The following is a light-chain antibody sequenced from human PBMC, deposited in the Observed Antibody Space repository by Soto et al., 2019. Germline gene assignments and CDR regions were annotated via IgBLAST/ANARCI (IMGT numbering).Light chain of an antibody. Sequence: QPVLTQPASVSGSPGQSITISCTGTSSDVGGYSYVSWYQQHPGKAPKLMIYDVNNRPSGVSNRFSGSKSGNTASLTISGLQAEDEADYYCSSYTSISTLVFGGGTKLTVL. CDR3: SSYTSISTLV. CDR1: SSDVGGYSY. J-gene: IGLJ3*02. CDR2: DVN. V-gene: IGLV2-14*01.